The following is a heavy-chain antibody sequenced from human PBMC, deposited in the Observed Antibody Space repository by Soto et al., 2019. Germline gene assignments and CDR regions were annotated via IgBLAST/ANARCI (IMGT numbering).Heavy chain of an antibody. J-gene: IGHJ6*02. D-gene: IGHD6-13*01. CDR1: GYSFTSYW. CDR2: IYPGDSDT. CDR3: ARHHLVHYYYYYGMDV. V-gene: IGHV5-51*01. Sequence: PGESLKISCKGSGYSFTSYWNGWVRQMPGKGLEWMGIIYPGDSDTRYSPSFQGQVTISADKSISTAYLQWSSLKASDTAMYYCARHHLVHYYYYYGMDVWGQGTTVTVSS.